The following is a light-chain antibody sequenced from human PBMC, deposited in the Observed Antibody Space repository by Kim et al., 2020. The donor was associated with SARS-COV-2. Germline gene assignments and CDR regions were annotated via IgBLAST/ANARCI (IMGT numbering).Light chain of an antibody. V-gene: IGKV1-33*01. J-gene: IGKJ1*01. Sequence: ASVGDRVTITCQASQDINNYLNWYQQKPGKAPNLLIYDASNLRTGVLSRFSGSGSGTDFTFTISSLQPEDIGTYYCLQYDTIPPAFGHGTKVDIK. CDR3: LQYDTIPPA. CDR1: QDINNY. CDR2: DAS.